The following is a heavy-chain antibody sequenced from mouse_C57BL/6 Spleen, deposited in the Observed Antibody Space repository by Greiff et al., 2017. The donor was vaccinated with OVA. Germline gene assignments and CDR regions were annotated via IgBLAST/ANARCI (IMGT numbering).Heavy chain of an antibody. CDR1: GYTFTSFW. CDR2: IDPSDSET. D-gene: IGHD2-1*01. CDR3: ARGNYGNYIDY. V-gene: IGHV1-52*01. J-gene: IGHJ2*01. Sequence: QVQLQQPGAELVRPGSSVKLSCKASGYTFTSFWMPWVKPRPIQGLEWIGNIDPSDSETHYNQKFKDKATLTVDQSSSTAYMQLSSLTSEDSAVYYCARGNYGNYIDYWGKGTTLTVSS.